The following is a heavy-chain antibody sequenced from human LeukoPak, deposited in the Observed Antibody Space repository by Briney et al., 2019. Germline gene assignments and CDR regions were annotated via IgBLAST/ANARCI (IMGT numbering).Heavy chain of an antibody. V-gene: IGHV1-69*04. CDR2: IIPILGIA. CDR1: GGTFSSYA. D-gene: IGHD1-26*01. Sequence: GSSVKVSCKASGGTFSSYAISWVRQAPGQGLEWMGRIIPILGIANYAQKFQGRVTITADKSTSTAYMELSSLRSEDTAVYYCARAQPRYPNGQFDYWGQGTLVTVST. CDR3: ARAQPRYPNGQFDY. J-gene: IGHJ4*02.